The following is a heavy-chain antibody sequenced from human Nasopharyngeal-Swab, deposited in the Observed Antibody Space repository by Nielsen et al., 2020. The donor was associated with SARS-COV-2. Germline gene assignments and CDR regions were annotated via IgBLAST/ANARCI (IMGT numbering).Heavy chain of an antibody. CDR3: ARERGRGGIWNYYYYYMDV. Sequence: WIRQPPGKGLEWIGRMYYSGSTYYNPSLKSRVTISVDTSKNQFSLKLSSVTAADTAVYYCARERGRGGIWNYYYYYMDVWGKGTTVTVSS. J-gene: IGHJ6*03. D-gene: IGHD3-10*01. CDR2: MYYSGST. V-gene: IGHV4-39*07.